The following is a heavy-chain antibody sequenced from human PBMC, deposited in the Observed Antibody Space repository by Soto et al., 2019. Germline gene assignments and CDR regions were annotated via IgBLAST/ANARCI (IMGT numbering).Heavy chain of an antibody. CDR1: GYTFTSYG. V-gene: IGHV1-18*04. Sequence: ASVKVSCKASGYTFTSYGISWVRQAPGQGLEWMGWISAYNGNTNYAQKLQGRVTMTTDTSTSTAYMELRSLRSDDTAVYYCAAPSSSWTEGHYYGMDVWGQGTTVTVSS. D-gene: IGHD6-13*01. CDR3: AAPSSSWTEGHYYGMDV. J-gene: IGHJ6*02. CDR2: ISAYNGNT.